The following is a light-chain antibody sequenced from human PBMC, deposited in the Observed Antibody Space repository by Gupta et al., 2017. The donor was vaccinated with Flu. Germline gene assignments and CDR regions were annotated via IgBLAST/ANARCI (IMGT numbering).Light chain of an antibody. V-gene: IGKV1-39*01. CDR3: RQTDRISYT. CDR2: AAS. J-gene: IGKJ2*01. CDR1: QSISNY. Sequence: DIQMTQSPSSLSASVGDRVTITCRASQSISNYLNWYQLKPGKAPKLLISAASSLQSGVPSRVSGSGSGTXFTLTIXSLQPEDSATYYCRQTDRISYTFGXGTKLEIK.